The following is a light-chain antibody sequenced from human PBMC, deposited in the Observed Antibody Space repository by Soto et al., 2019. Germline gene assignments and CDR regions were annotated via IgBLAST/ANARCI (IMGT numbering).Light chain of an antibody. CDR3: SSSTSIIVK. J-gene: IGLJ3*02. Sequence: QSALTQPASLSGSPGQSITISCTGTDSDIGGYKYVSWYQQHPGKAPKLLIYDVTHRPSGVSGRFSGSKSGNTASLTISWLQPEDEADYYCSSSTSIIVKFGGGTKL. V-gene: IGLV2-14*03. CDR1: DSDIGGYKY. CDR2: DVT.